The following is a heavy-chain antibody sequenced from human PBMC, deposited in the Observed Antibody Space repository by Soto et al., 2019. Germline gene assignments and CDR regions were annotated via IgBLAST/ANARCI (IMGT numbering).Heavy chain of an antibody. CDR1: GFTFSSYS. V-gene: IGHV3-48*02. CDR2: ISSSSSTI. J-gene: IGHJ6*02. Sequence: GGSLRLSCAASGFTFSSYSMNWVRQAPGKGLEWVSYISSSSSTIYYADSVKGRFTISRDNAKNSLYLQMNSLRDEDTAVYYCARDGTGTSLYYYYYGMDVWGQGTTVTVSS. D-gene: IGHD1-7*01. CDR3: ARDGTGTSLYYYYYGMDV.